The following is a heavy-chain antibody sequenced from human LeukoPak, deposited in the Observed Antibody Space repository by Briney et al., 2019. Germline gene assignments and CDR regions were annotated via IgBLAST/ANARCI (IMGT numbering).Heavy chain of an antibody. CDR3: ARSIRFAS. J-gene: IGHJ5*01. CDR1: GGSISSYY. Sequence: PLETLSLTCTVSGGSISSYYGGWVRQPPGGGLEGIGYIYLYNSVSTNYNPSLKSRVTISVDTSKNQFSLKLTSVTAADTAVYYCARSIRFASWGQGSLVTVSA. CDR2: IYLYNSVST. V-gene: IGHV4-59*01.